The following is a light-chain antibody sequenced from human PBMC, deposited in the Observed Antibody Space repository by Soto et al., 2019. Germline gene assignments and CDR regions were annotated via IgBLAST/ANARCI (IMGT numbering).Light chain of an antibody. Sequence: EIVLTRSPGTLSLSPGESATLSCRASQSVSNNYLAWYQQNTGQAPRLLIYGESNRATGIPDRLSGSGSGTDFTLTISRLEPEDFAVYYCQKYGSSPTTCGQGTKVDIK. CDR3: QKYGSSPTT. J-gene: IGKJ1*01. CDR2: GES. V-gene: IGKV3-20*01. CDR1: QSVSNNY.